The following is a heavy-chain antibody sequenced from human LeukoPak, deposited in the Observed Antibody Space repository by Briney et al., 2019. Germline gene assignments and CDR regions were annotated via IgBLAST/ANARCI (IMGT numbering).Heavy chain of an antibody. D-gene: IGHD6-6*01. V-gene: IGHV3-49*04. J-gene: IGHJ6*02. Sequence: GGSLRLSCTASGFTFGDYAMSWVRQAPGKGLEGVGFIRSKAYGGTTEYAASVKGRFTISRDDSKSIAYLQMNSLKTEDTAVYYCTRDSSSSYYYYGMDVWGQGTTVTVSS. CDR2: IRSKAYGGTT. CDR3: TRDSSSSYYYYGMDV. CDR1: GFTFGDYA.